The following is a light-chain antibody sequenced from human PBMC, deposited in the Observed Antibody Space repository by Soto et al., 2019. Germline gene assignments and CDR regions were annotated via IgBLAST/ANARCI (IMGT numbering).Light chain of an antibody. J-gene: IGLJ3*02. CDR2: EGT. Sequence: QSVLTQPASVSGSPGQSITISCTGTSSDVGRYNLVSWYQQHPGKAPKLMIYEGTKRPSGVSNRFSGSKSGNTASLTISGLQAEDAADYYCCSYAGSGTWVFGGGTQLTVL. V-gene: IGLV2-23*01. CDR1: SSDVGRYNL. CDR3: CSYAGSGTWV.